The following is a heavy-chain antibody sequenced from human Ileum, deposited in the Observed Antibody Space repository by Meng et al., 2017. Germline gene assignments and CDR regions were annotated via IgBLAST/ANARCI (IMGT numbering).Heavy chain of an antibody. Sequence: QLQLQEAGPGLLPPSGTLSLACAASGDSIGNSKWWSWLRQPPGKGLEWIGEISNSGKTVYSPSLKSRVRISLDKSNNQFSLTLNSVTAADTAMYYCARERIRELGLFDSWGQGTLVTVSS. CDR3: ARERIRELGLFDS. J-gene: IGHJ4*02. CDR2: ISNSGKT. CDR1: GDSIGNSKW. V-gene: IGHV4-4*02. D-gene: IGHD3-10*01.